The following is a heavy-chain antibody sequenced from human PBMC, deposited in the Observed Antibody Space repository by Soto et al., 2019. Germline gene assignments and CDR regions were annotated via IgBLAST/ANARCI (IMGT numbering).Heavy chain of an antibody. J-gene: IGHJ5*02. CDR1: GGSFSCYY. CDR2: INHSGST. V-gene: IGHV4-34*01. CDR3: ATTRYDFWSGYYSSFDP. Sequence: SETLSLTCAVYGGSFSCYYWSWIRQPPGKGLEWIGEINHSGSTNYNPSLKSRVTISVDTSKNQFSLKLSSVTAADTAVYYCATTRYDFWSGYYSSFDPWGQGTLVTVSS. D-gene: IGHD3-3*01.